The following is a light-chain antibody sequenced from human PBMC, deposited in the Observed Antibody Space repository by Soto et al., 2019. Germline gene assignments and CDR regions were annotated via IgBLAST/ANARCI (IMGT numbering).Light chain of an antibody. CDR1: SGHSSYA. J-gene: IGLJ2*01. CDR3: QTWGNGGVV. Sequence: QSVLTQSPSASASLGASVKLTCTLSSGHSSYAIAWHQQQPEKGPRYLMKLNSDGSHSKGDGIPDRFSGSSSGAERYLTISSLQSEDESDYYCQTWGNGGVVFGGGTKQTFL. V-gene: IGLV4-69*01. CDR2: LNSDGSH.